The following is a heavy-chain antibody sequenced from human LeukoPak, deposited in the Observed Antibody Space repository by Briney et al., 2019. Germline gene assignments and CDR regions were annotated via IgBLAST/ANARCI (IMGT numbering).Heavy chain of an antibody. Sequence: SETLSLTCTVSGGSISSGDYYWSWIRQHPGKGLEWIGYIYYSGSTYYNPSLKSRVTISVDTSKNQFSLKLSSVTAADTAVYYCARERSREFYYDSSGYYSYFDYWGQGTLVTVSS. CDR1: GGSISSGDYY. V-gene: IGHV4-31*03. CDR2: IYYSGST. D-gene: IGHD3-22*01. J-gene: IGHJ4*02. CDR3: ARERSREFYYDSSGYYSYFDY.